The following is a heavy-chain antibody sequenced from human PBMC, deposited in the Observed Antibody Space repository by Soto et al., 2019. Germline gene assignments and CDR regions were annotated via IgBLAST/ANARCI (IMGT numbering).Heavy chain of an antibody. J-gene: IGHJ5*02. CDR1: GYTFTTYG. CDR3: ARDQNPYSRTLRPISATWLDP. D-gene: IGHD6-6*01. CDR2: ISAYNGKT. V-gene: IGHV1-18*01. Sequence: QVQLVQSGAEVKKPGASVKVSCKASGYTFTTYGISWVRQAPGQGSEWMGWISAYNGKTNYAQKGQGRVTMTTDTSTSTAYMERRSLRSDDTAVYYCARDQNPYSRTLRPISATWLDPWGQGTLVTVSS.